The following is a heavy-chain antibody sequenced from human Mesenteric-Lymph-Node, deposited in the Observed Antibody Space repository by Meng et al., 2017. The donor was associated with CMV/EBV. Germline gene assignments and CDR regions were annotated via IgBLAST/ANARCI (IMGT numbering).Heavy chain of an antibody. CDR3: ARGGEFGYVGMEV. V-gene: IGHV3-48*03. CDR2: ISSSGSTI. Sequence: GGSLRLSCAASGFTFSSYEMNWVRQAPGEGLEWVSYISSSGSTIYYADSVKGRFTISRDNAKNSLYLQMNSLRAEDTAVYYCARGGEFGYVGMEVWGQGTTVTVSS. CDR1: GFTFSSYE. J-gene: IGHJ6*02. D-gene: IGHD5-18*01.